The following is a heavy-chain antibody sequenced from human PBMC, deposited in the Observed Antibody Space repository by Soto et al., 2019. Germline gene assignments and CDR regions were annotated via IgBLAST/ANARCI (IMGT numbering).Heavy chain of an antibody. CDR3: ARHTSSWPFDY. CDR1: GYTFTSYG. J-gene: IGHJ4*02. CDR2: ISTNNGNT. D-gene: IGHD6-13*01. Sequence: QVQLVQSGAEVKKPGASVKVSCKASGYTFTSYGISWVRQAPGQGPEWMGWISTNNGNTNYAQKIRGRVTMTTDTSTSTAYMEVRSLRSDDTAVYYCARHTSSWPFDYWGQETLVTVSS. V-gene: IGHV1-18*01.